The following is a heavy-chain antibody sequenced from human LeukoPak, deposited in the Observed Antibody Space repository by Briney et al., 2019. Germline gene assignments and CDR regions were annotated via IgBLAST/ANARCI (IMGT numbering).Heavy chain of an antibody. Sequence: GGSLGLSCAASGFTFSSYSMNWVRQAPGKGLEWVSSISSSSSYIYYADSVKGRFTISRDNAKNSLYLQMNSLRAEDTAVYYCARDCTNGVCFRFDPWGQGTLVTVSS. D-gene: IGHD2-8*01. CDR1: GFTFSSYS. CDR3: ARDCTNGVCFRFDP. V-gene: IGHV3-21*01. J-gene: IGHJ5*02. CDR2: ISSSSSYI.